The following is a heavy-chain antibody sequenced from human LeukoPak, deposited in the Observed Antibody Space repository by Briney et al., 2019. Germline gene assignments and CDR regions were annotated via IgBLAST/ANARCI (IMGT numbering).Heavy chain of an antibody. Sequence: SQTLSLTCAVSGGSISSGGYSWSWIRQPPGKGLEWTGYIYHSGSTYYNPSLKSRVTISVDRSKNQFSLKLSSVTAADTAVYYCARGGDYYYGMDVWGQGTTVTVSS. CDR3: ARGGDYYYGMDV. J-gene: IGHJ6*02. D-gene: IGHD4-17*01. CDR2: IYHSGST. CDR1: GGSISSGGYS. V-gene: IGHV4-30-2*01.